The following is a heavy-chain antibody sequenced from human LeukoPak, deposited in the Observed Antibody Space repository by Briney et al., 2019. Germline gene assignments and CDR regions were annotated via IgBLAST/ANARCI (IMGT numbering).Heavy chain of an antibody. CDR2: IYYSGST. CDR1: GGSISSSSYY. J-gene: IGHJ4*02. D-gene: IGHD3-22*01. Sequence: SETLSLTCTVSGGSISSSSYYWGWIRQPPGKGLEWIGSIYYSGSTYHNPSLKSRVTISVDTSKNQFSLKLSSVTAADTAVYYCASPYYDSSGYDGYWGQGTLVTVSS. CDR3: ASPYYDSSGYDGY. V-gene: IGHV4-39*01.